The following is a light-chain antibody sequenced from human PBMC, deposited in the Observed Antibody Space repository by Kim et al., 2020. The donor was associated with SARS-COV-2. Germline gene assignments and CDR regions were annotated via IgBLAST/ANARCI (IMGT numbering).Light chain of an antibody. CDR1: QSLASN. V-gene: IGKV3-15*01. CDR3: QQYNYWPLLT. CDR2: DAS. J-gene: IGKJ4*01. Sequence: EIVMTQSPATLSVSPGERATLSCRASQSLASNLAWYQQKPGQAPRLLIYDASTRATGIPARFSGSGSGTEFTLTISSLQSEDFAVYYCQQYNYWPLLTFGGGTKVEIK.